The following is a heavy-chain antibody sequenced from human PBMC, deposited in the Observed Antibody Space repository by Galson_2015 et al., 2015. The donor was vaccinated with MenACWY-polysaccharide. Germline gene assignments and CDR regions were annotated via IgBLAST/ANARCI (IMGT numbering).Heavy chain of an antibody. CDR2: ISGSGGST. Sequence: SLRLSCAASGFTFSSYAMCWVRQAPGKGLEWVSAISGSGGSTYYADSVKGRFTISSDNSKNTQYLQMNSMRAEDTAVYYCAEGYSSGWAPWDYFDYWGQGTLVTVSS. V-gene: IGHV3-23*01. D-gene: IGHD6-19*01. CDR1: GFTFSSYA. CDR3: AEGYSSGWAPWDYFDY. J-gene: IGHJ4*02.